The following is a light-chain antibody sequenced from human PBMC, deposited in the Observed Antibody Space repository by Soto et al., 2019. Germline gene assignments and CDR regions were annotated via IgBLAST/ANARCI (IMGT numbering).Light chain of an antibody. CDR1: QAITTS. Sequence: DIQMTQSPSSLSASVGDRVIITCRASQAITTSLNWYQQKPGKAPKLLIYAASSLQTGVPSRFSGSGSATYFTLTISSLQPEDFATYHCLQTDQSPPTFGQGTEVDIK. CDR3: LQTDQSPPT. V-gene: IGKV1-39*01. CDR2: AAS. J-gene: IGKJ2*01.